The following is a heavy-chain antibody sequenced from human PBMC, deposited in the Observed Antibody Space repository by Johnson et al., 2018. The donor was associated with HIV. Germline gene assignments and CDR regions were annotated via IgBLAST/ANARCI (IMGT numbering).Heavy chain of an antibody. Sequence: VQLVESGGGLVQPGGSLRLSCAASGFTVSSNYMSWVRQAPGKGLEWVSVIYSGGNTYYADSVKGRFTISRDNSKNSLFLQMNSLRVEDTAVYYCARSGGYHNAFDMWGQGTLVTVPA. CDR3: ARSGGYHNAFDM. CDR2: IYSGGNT. D-gene: IGHD6-13*01. CDR1: GFTVSSNY. V-gene: IGHV3-66*01. J-gene: IGHJ3*02.